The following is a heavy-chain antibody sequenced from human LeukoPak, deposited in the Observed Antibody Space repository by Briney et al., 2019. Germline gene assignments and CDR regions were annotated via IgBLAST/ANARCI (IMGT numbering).Heavy chain of an antibody. V-gene: IGHV3-23*01. J-gene: IGHJ6*03. CDR2: MSGSGGTT. Sequence: GGSLRLSCAASGFTFSNYAMSWVRQAPGKGLEWVSTMSGSGGTTYYADSVKGRFTISRDNSKSTLYLQMNSLRAEDTAVFYCEMTPEFSRLGYFYYYMDVWGKGTTVTVSS. CDR1: GFTFSNYA. CDR3: EMTPEFSRLGYFYYYMDV. D-gene: IGHD7-27*01.